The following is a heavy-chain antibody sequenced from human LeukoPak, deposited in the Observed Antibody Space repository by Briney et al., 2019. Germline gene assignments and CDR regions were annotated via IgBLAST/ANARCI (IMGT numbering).Heavy chain of an antibody. Sequence: GGSLRLSCAASGFSFSTYGMHWVRQAPGKGLEWVAVVSSDGSIDYYADSVRGRFTVSRDNSKNTLYLQVNSLRVEDTAVYYCTREGMGTTFSAWFDPWGQGTLVTVPS. CDR2: VSSDGSID. CDR1: GFSFSTYG. CDR3: TREGMGTTFSAWFDP. J-gene: IGHJ5*02. V-gene: IGHV3-30*03. D-gene: IGHD1-7*01.